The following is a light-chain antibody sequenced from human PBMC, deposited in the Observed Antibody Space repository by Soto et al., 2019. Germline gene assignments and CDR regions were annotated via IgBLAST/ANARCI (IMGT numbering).Light chain of an antibody. V-gene: IGKV3-15*01. J-gene: IGKJ4*01. CDR2: GAS. Sequence: EIVMAQSPATPSVSPGERATLSCRANQSVSANSAWYQQKPGQAPRLLIYGASNRATGVPATFSGSGSGTEFTLTISSLQSEDFGVYYCQQYSTWPLTFGGGTTVEIK. CDR1: QSVSAN. CDR3: QQYSTWPLT.